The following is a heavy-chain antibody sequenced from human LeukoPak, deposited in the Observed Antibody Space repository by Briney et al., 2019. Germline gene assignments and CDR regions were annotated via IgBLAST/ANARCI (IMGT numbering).Heavy chain of an antibody. Sequence: SETLSLTCAVYGGSFSNYYWSWIRQPPGKGLEWIGEINHSGSTNYNPSLKSRVTISVDTSKNQFSLKLSSVTAADTAVYYCARVAKGAFDYWGQGTLVTVSS. CDR1: GGSFSNYY. CDR2: INHSGST. CDR3: ARVAKGAFDY. V-gene: IGHV4-34*01. J-gene: IGHJ4*02.